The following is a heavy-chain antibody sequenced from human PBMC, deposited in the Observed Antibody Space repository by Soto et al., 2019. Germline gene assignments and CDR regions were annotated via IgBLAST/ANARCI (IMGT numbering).Heavy chain of an antibody. Sequence: SSETLSLTCTVSGGSISSGGYYWSWIRQHPGKGLEWIGYIYYSGSTYYNPSLKSRVTISVDTSKNQFSLKLSSVTAADTAVYYCARLGTTVTTDYYYGMDVWGQGTTVTVSS. J-gene: IGHJ6*02. CDR3: ARLGTTVTTDYYYGMDV. V-gene: IGHV4-31*03. D-gene: IGHD4-17*01. CDR2: IYYSGST. CDR1: GGSISSGGYY.